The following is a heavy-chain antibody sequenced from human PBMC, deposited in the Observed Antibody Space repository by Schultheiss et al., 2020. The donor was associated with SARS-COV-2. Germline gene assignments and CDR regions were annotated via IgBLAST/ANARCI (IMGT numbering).Heavy chain of an antibody. Sequence: SETLSLTCTVSGGSISSYYWSWIRQPPGKGLEWIGSVFHSGSTYHNPSLKSRVAISVDTSKNQFSLKVDSVTAADTAMYFCARVGRIGSGGDRPGALDNWGQGTLVTVSS. J-gene: IGHJ4*02. CDR2: VFHSGST. CDR3: ARVGRIGSGGDRPGALDN. V-gene: IGHV4-59*08. D-gene: IGHD2-21*01. CDR1: GGSISSYY.